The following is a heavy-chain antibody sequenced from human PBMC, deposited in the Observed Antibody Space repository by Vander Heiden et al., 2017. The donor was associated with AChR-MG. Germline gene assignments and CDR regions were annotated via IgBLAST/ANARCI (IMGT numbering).Heavy chain of an antibody. J-gene: IGHJ4*02. CDR3: AKDARPQYYDFWSGYDY. CDR2: ISGSGGST. D-gene: IGHD3-3*01. Sequence: EVQLLESGGGLVQPGGSLRLSCAASGFTFSSYAMRWVRQAPGKGLEWVSAISGSGGSTYYADSVKGRFTISRDNSKNTLYLQMNSLRAEDTAVYYCAKDARPQYYDFWSGYDYWGQGTLVTVSS. CDR1: GFTFSSYA. V-gene: IGHV3-23*01.